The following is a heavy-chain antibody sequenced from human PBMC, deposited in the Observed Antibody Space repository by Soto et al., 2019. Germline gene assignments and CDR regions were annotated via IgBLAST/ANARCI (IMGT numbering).Heavy chain of an antibody. CDR3: ARDGGRDGTDI. CDR1: GGSISSGGYY. CDR2: IYYSGST. J-gene: IGHJ3*02. V-gene: IGHV4-31*03. Sequence: SSETLSLTCTVSGGSISSGGYYWSWIRQHPGKGLEWIGYIYYSGSTYYNPSLKSRVTISVDTSKNQFSLKLNSVTAADTAVYYCARDGGRDGTDIWGQGTMVTVS. D-gene: IGHD2-15*01.